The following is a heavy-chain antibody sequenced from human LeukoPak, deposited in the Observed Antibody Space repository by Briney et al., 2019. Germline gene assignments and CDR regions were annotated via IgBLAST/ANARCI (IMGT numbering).Heavy chain of an antibody. CDR3: ASQLGMGY. CDR1: GGSFSGYY. Sequence: SETLSLTCAVYGGSFSGYYWSWIRQPPGKGLEWIGEINHSGSTNYNPSLKSRVTISVDTSKNQFSLKLSSVTAADTAVYYCASQLGMGYWGQGTLVTVSS. CDR2: INHSGST. J-gene: IGHJ4*02. V-gene: IGHV4-34*01. D-gene: IGHD7-27*01.